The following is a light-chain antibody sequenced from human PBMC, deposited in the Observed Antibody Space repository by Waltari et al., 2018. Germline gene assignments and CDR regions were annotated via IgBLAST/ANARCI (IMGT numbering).Light chain of an antibody. CDR2: GAS. J-gene: IGKJ4*01. V-gene: IGKV3-15*01. CDR1: QNVYTN. Sequence: EIVMTQSPATLSLSPGGSATLACRASQNVYTNLAWYRQRPGQAPRLLISGASARATGVPWRFRVSGSGTKITLTISSLQSDDFAVYYCQQYNTWPPLTFGGVTRVDIK. CDR3: QQYNTWPPLT.